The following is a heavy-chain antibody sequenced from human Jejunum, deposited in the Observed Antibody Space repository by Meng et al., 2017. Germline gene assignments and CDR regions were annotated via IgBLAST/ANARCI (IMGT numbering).Heavy chain of an antibody. J-gene: IGHJ5*02. CDR3: ARAKVTPMGYWFDP. Sequence: QLQLQESGSGLVKPSQTLSLTCTVSGGSINTNTYYWDWIRQPPGKGMEWIGSVYYTGRTFYNPSLKSRVTISLDTSKNQFSLNLRSVAAADTAVYYCARAKVTPMGYWFDPWGQGTLVTVSS. CDR2: VYYTGRT. D-gene: IGHD2-21*02. CDR1: GGSINTNTYY. V-gene: IGHV4-39*01.